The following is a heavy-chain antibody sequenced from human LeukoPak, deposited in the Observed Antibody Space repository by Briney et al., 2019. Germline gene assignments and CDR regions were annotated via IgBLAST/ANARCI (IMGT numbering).Heavy chain of an antibody. V-gene: IGHV6-1*01. CDR1: GDRVSSNSAA. CDR3: ARSGVIDMVPFDH. J-gene: IGHJ4*02. CDR2: TYYRSKWYN. D-gene: IGHD2-21*01. Sequence: SQTLSLTCAISGDRVSSNSAAWNWSRQSPSRVLEWLGRTYYRSKWYNDYAVSVKSRTTINPDTSKNQFSLQLNSVTPEDTAVYYCARSGVIDMVPFDHWGQGTLVTVSS.